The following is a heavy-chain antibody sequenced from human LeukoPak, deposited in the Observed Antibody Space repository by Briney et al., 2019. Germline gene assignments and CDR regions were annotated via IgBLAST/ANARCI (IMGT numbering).Heavy chain of an antibody. CDR1: GGSFSGYY. Sequence: SETLSLTRAVYGGSFSGYYWSWIRQPPGKGLEWIGEINHSGSTNYNPSLKSRVTISVDTSKNQFSLKLSSVTAADTAVYYCARGKYYDSSGYYPSYYYYYGMDVWGQGTTVTVSS. V-gene: IGHV4-34*01. CDR2: INHSGST. CDR3: ARGKYYDSSGYYPSYYYYYGMDV. D-gene: IGHD3-22*01. J-gene: IGHJ6*02.